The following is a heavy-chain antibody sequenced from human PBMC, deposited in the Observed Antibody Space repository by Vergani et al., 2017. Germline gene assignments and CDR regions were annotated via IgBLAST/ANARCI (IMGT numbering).Heavy chain of an antibody. CDR2: ISWNSGSI. J-gene: IGHJ4*02. D-gene: IGHD5-18*01. CDR3: ARVSGNTAMGYFDY. CDR1: GFTFDDYA. Sequence: EVQLVESGGGLVQPGRSLRLSCAASGFTFDDYAMHWVRQAPGKGLEWVSGISWNSGSIGYADSVKGRFTISRDNAKNSLYLQMNSLRAEDTALYYCARVSGNTAMGYFDYWGQGTLVTVSS. V-gene: IGHV3-9*01.